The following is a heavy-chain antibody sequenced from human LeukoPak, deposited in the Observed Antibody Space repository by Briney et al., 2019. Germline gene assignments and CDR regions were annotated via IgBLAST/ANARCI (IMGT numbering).Heavy chain of an antibody. CDR3: AKEWFGELSSFDY. Sequence: PGGSLRLSCAASGFTFSTYGMHWVRQAPGKGLEWVAFIRYDGSNKYYADSVKGRFTISRDNSKNTLYLQMNSLRAEDTAVYYCAKEWFGELSSFDYWGQGTLVTVSS. CDR1: GFTFSTYG. D-gene: IGHD3-10*01. CDR2: IRYDGSNK. V-gene: IGHV3-30*02. J-gene: IGHJ4*02.